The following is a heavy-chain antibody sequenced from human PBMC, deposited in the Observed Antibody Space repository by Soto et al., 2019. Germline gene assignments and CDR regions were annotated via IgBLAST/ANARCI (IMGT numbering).Heavy chain of an antibody. CDR2: INHSGST. Sequence: SETLSLTCAVYGGSFSGYYWSWIRQPPGKGLEWIGEINHSGSTNYNPSLKSRVTISVDTSKNQFSLKLSSVTAADTAVYYCARGTVLLWFGELLGHNXFDPWGQGTLVTVSS. CDR3: ARGTVLLWFGELLGHNXFDP. D-gene: IGHD3-10*01. V-gene: IGHV4-34*01. J-gene: IGHJ5*02. CDR1: GGSFSGYY.